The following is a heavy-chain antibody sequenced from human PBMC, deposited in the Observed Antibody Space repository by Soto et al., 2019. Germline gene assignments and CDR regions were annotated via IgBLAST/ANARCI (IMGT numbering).Heavy chain of an antibody. CDR2: INAGNGNT. J-gene: IGHJ3*02. CDR3: ARVTRDGYNRAFDI. CDR1: GYTFTSYA. V-gene: IGHV1-3*01. D-gene: IGHD5-12*01. Sequence: ASVKVSCKASGYTFTSYAMHWVRQAPGQRLEWMGWINAGNGNTKYSQKFQGRVTITRDTSASTAYMELSSLRSEDTAVYYCARVTRDGYNRAFDIWGQGTMVTV.